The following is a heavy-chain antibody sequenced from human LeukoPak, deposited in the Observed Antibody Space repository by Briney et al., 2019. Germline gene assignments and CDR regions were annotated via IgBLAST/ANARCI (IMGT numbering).Heavy chain of an antibody. D-gene: IGHD3-22*01. Sequence: PGGSLRLSCAASGFTFSDYYMSWIRQAPGKGLEWVSYISSSVSTIYYADSVKGRFTISRDNAKNSLYLQMNSLRAEDTAVYYCARDRTYYYDSSGSGGDGYWGQGTLVTVSS. CDR2: ISSSVSTI. CDR3: ARDRTYYYDSSGSGGDGY. V-gene: IGHV3-11*01. J-gene: IGHJ4*02. CDR1: GFTFSDYY.